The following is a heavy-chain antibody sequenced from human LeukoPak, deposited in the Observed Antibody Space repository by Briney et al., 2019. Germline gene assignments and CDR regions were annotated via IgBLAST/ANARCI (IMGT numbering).Heavy chain of an antibody. D-gene: IGHD3-16*01. CDR1: GFTFSDYY. CDR3: AKGGSYYVERDSDH. J-gene: IGHJ4*02. V-gene: IGHV3-11*01. Sequence: GGSLRLSCAASGFTFSDYYMSWIRQAPGKGLEWVSYISSSGSTIYYADSVKGRFTISRDNAKNSLYLQMNSLRAEDTALYYCAKGGSYYVERDSDHWGQGTLVTVSS. CDR2: ISSSGSTI.